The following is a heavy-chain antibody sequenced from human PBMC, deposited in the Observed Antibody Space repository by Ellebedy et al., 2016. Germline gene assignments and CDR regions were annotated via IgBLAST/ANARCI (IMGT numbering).Heavy chain of an antibody. J-gene: IGHJ3*02. CDR3: ARDRGCGGDCPDDAFDI. CDR1: GFTFSSYG. CDR2: ISYDGSNK. Sequence: GGSLRLXCAASGFTFSSYGMHWVRQAPGKGLEWVAVISYDGSNKYYADSVKGRFTISRDNSKNTLYLQMNSLRAEDTAVYYCARDRGCGGDCPDDAFDIWGQGTMVTVSS. D-gene: IGHD2-21*02. V-gene: IGHV3-30*03.